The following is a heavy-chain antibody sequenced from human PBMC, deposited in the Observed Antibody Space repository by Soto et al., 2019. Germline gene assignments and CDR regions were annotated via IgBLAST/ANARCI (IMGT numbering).Heavy chain of an antibody. D-gene: IGHD3-9*01. V-gene: IGHV1-24*01. CDR2: FDPEDGET. J-gene: IGHJ5*02. Sequence: ASVKVSCTVSGYTLTDLSMHWVRQAPGKGLEWMGGFDPEDGETIYAQKFQGRVTMTEDTSTDTAYMELSSLRSEDTAVYYCATDPSPLVLRYFDWLLSWGQGTLVTVSS. CDR1: GYTLTDLS. CDR3: ATDPSPLVLRYFDWLLS.